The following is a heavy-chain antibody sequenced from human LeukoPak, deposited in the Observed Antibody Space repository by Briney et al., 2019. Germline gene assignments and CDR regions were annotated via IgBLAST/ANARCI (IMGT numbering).Heavy chain of an antibody. CDR2: IYYSGST. CDR1: GGSISSYY. V-gene: IGHV4-59*01. Sequence: SETLSLTCTVSGGSISSYYWSWIRQPPGKGLEWVGYIYYSGSTNYNPSLKSRVTISVDTSKNQFSLKLSSVTAADTAVYYCARDSGPFDYWGQGTLVTVSS. CDR3: ARDSGPFDY. D-gene: IGHD5-12*01. J-gene: IGHJ4*02.